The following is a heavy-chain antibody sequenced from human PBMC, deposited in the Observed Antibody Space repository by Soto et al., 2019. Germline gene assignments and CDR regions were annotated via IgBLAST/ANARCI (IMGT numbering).Heavy chain of an antibody. V-gene: IGHV4-39*07. D-gene: IGHD3-16*01. J-gene: IGHJ5*02. CDR3: ARVGGINWFDP. CDR1: GGSISSSSYY. Sequence: SETLSLTCTVSGGSISSSSYYWGWIRQPPGKGLEWIGSIYYSGSTYYNPSLKSRVTISVDTSKNQFSLKLSSVTAADTAVYYCARVGGINWFDPWGQGTLVTSPQ. CDR2: IYYSGST.